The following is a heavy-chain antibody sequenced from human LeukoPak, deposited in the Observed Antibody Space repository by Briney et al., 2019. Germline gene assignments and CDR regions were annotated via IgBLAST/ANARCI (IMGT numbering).Heavy chain of an antibody. CDR3: ARGATILDV. D-gene: IGHD5-12*01. CDR2: IFYSGST. J-gene: IGHJ6*04. V-gene: IGHV4-39*01. CDR1: SGSISNSNFF. Sequence: SETLSLTCAVSSGSISNSNFFWGWIRQPPGKGLEWICSIFYSGSTDYNPSLKSRITISVDTSKNQFSLKLSSVTAADTAVYYCARGATILDVWGKGTTVTVSS.